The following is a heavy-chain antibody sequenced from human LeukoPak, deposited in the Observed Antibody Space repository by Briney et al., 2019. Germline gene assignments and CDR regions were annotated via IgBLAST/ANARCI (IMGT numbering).Heavy chain of an antibody. CDR2: IIGTGTT. D-gene: IGHD2-2*01. Sequence: PGGSLRLSCAASGFTFSSYWMSWVRQAPGKGLEWVSGIIGTGTTYYADSVKGRFTISRDISKNTLYLQMNSLRAEDTAVYYCAHGSMYQLDYWGQGTLVTVSS. CDR1: GFTFSSYW. CDR3: AHGSMYQLDY. J-gene: IGHJ4*02. V-gene: IGHV3-23*01.